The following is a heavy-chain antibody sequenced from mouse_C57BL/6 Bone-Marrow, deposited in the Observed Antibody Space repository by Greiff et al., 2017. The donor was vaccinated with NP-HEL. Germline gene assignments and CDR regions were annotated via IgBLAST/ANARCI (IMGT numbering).Heavy chain of an antibody. CDR2: ISSGSSTN. V-gene: IGHV5-17*01. CDR3: ARREANCDGFDY. J-gene: IGHJ2*01. D-gene: IGHD4-1*01. CDR1: GFTFSDYG. Sequence: EVQVVESGGGLVKPGGSLKLSCAASGFTFSDYGMHWVRQAPEKGLEWVAYISSGSSTNYYADTVKGRLTITRDNAKNTLYLQMTSLRSEDTAIYYCARREANCDGFDYWGQGTTLAVSS.